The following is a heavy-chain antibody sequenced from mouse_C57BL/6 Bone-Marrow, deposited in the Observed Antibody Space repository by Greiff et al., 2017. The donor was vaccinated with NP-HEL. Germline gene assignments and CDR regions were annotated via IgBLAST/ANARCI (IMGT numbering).Heavy chain of an antibody. Sequence: QVQLQQPGAELVRPGTSVKLSCKASGYTFTSYWMHWVKQRPGQGLEWIGVIDPSDSYTNYNQKFKGKATLTVDTSSSTAYMQLSSLTSEDSAVYYCAHGYYVDWGQGTLVTVSA. V-gene: IGHV1-59*01. CDR1: GYTFTSYW. CDR2: IDPSDSYT. J-gene: IGHJ3*01. CDR3: AHGYYVD. D-gene: IGHD2-3*01.